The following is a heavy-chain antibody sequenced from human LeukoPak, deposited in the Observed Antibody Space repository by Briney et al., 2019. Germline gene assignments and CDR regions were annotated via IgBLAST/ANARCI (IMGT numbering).Heavy chain of an antibody. J-gene: IGHJ2*01. CDR1: GGSIGSSSYY. V-gene: IGHV4-39*01. CDR3: ARTSSSRIWYFDL. Sequence: SETLSLTCTVSGGSIGSSSYYWGWIRQPPGKGLEWIGSIYYSGSTYYNPSLKSRVTISVDTSKNQFSLKLSSVTAADTAVYYCARTSSSRIWYFDLWGRGTLVTVSS. CDR2: IYYSGST. D-gene: IGHD6-13*01.